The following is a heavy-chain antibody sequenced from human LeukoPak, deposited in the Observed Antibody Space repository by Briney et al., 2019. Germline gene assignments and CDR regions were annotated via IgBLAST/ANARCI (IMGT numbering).Heavy chain of an antibody. CDR2: ISSSGSTI. V-gene: IGHV3-11*04. CDR3: ASPPETLAAAGTGDYFDY. D-gene: IGHD6-13*01. Sequence: PGGSLRLSCAASGFTFSDYYMSWIRQAPGKGLEWVSYISSSGSTIYYADSVKGRFTISRDNAKNSLYLQMNSLRAEDTAVYYCASPPETLAAAGTGDYFDYWGQGTLVTVSS. CDR1: GFTFSDYY. J-gene: IGHJ4*02.